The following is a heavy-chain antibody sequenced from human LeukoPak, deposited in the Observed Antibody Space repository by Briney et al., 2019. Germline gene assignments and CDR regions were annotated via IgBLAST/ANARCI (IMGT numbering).Heavy chain of an antibody. D-gene: IGHD5-18*01. Sequence: GGSLRLSCAASGFSFSSYCMHWVRQTPGKGLVWVSRIDTDGSRTHYADFAEGRFTISRDNAKNTLYLQMNSLRAEDTAVYYCARGGYSYGCYYWGQGTLVTVSS. V-gene: IGHV3-74*01. CDR3: ARGGYSYGCYY. CDR2: IDTDGSRT. J-gene: IGHJ4*02. CDR1: GFSFSSYC.